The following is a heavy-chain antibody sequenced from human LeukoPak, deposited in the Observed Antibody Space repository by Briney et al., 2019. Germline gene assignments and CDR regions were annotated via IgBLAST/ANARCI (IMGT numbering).Heavy chain of an antibody. CDR2: ISGSGGST. CDR3: AKGGSSSWHSFDY. CDR1: GFTFSNYA. V-gene: IGHV3-23*01. D-gene: IGHD6-13*01. Sequence: GGSLRLSCAASGFTFSNYAMSWARQAPGKGLEWVSGISGSGGSTYYADSVKGRFTISRDNSKNTLYLQMNSLRAEDTAVYYCAKGGSSSWHSFDYWGQGTLVTVSS. J-gene: IGHJ4*02.